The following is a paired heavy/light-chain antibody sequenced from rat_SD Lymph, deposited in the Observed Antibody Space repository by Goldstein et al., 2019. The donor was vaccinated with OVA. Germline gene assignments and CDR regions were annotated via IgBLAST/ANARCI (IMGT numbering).Heavy chain of an antibody. Sequence: EVQLVESGGGLVQPGRSLKVSCAASGFTFSHYYMAWVRQAPKKGLEWVATISTSGSNTYYPDSVKGRFTISRDNAKSGLYLQMNSLKSEDTATYYCARQGQPGYNDWFAYWGQGTLVTVSS. CDR3: ARQGQPGYNDWFAY. J-gene: IGHJ3*01. V-gene: IGHV5-25*01. CDR1: GFTFSHYY. D-gene: IGHD1-4*01. CDR2: ISTSGSNT.
Light chain of an antibody. Sequence: DTVLTQSPALAVSPGERVTISCRTRESVNILMHWYQQKPGQQPKLLVYKTSNLASGVPARFSGSGSGTDFTFTIDPVETDDIATYSCHQSGNSDTFGAGTKLELK. CDR3: HQSGNSDT. CDR1: ESVNIL. J-gene: IGKJ2-2*01. V-gene: IGKV3S9*01. CDR2: KTS.